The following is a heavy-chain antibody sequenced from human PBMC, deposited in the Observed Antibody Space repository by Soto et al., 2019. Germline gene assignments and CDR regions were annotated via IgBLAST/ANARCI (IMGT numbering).Heavy chain of an antibody. Sequence: GGSLRLSCAASGFTFSSYVMNWVRQAPGKGLQWVSAISSSGTNIYYADSVKGRFTISRDNAKNSLYLQMDSLRAEDTAVYYCNAFDSSSDYWGQGTLVTVSS. J-gene: IGHJ4*02. CDR3: NAFDSSSDY. CDR2: ISSSGTNI. D-gene: IGHD6-6*01. CDR1: GFTFSSYV. V-gene: IGHV3-48*01.